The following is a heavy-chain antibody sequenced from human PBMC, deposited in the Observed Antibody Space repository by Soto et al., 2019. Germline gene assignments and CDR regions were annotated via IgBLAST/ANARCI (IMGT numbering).Heavy chain of an antibody. J-gene: IGHJ4*02. V-gene: IGHV5-51*01. D-gene: IGHD2-21*02. CDR1: GYRFTSYW. CDR2: IYPGDSDT. Sequence: GESLKISCECSGYRFTSYWIAWVRQMPGKGLEWMGIIYPGDSDTRYSPSFKGQVSISADKSTNTAYLQWRSLEASDSAMYYCARSMLVTATQLFDYCGQGTLVTVSS. CDR3: ARSMLVTATQLFDY.